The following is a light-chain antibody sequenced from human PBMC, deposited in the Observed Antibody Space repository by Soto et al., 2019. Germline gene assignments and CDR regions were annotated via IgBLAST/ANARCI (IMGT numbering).Light chain of an antibody. Sequence: DIQMTQSPPTLSASVGDRVTITCRASQSISSWLAWFQQKPGKAPKLLIYDASNLQIGVPSRFSGSGSGTEFTLTISSLQPDDFATYYCQQYNSYSVTFGQGTKVEIK. J-gene: IGKJ1*01. CDR3: QQYNSYSVT. CDR2: DAS. V-gene: IGKV1-5*01. CDR1: QSISSW.